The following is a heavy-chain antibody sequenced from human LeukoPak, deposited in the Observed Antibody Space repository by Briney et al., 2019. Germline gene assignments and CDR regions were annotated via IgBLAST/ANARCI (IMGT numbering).Heavy chain of an antibody. CDR3: AKDYGSGSYSTNWFDP. V-gene: IGHV3-30*18. CDR2: VSYDGSNK. Sequence: GGSLRLSCAASGFXFSSCGIHWVRQAPGKGLEWVAVVSYDGSNKYYADSVRGRFTISRDNSKNTLYLQMNSLRGEDTAVYYCAKDYGSGSYSTNWFDPWGQGTLVTVSS. CDR1: GFXFSSCG. J-gene: IGHJ5*02. D-gene: IGHD3-10*01.